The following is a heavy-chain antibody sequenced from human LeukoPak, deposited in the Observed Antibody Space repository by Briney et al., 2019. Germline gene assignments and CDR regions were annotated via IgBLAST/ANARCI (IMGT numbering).Heavy chain of an antibody. Sequence: PGGSLRLSCAASGFTFDDYAMHWVRQAPGKGLEWVSGISWNSGSIAYADSVKGRFTISRDNAKNSLYLQMNSLRAEDTALYYCAKDLLPYSSGWYYFDYWGQGTLVTVSS. CDR3: AKDLLPYSSGWYYFDY. J-gene: IGHJ4*02. D-gene: IGHD6-19*01. CDR2: ISWNSGSI. V-gene: IGHV3-9*01. CDR1: GFTFDDYA.